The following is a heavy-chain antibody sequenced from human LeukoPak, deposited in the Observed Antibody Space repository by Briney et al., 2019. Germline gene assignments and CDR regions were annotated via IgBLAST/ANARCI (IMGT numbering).Heavy chain of an antibody. CDR1: ESTFTGYY. Sequence: SVKVSCKASESTFTGYYMHWVRQAPGQGLEWMGGIIPIFGTANYAQKFQGRVTITADESTSTAYMELSSLRSEDTAVYYCSRGKRVYYDSSGLPGTGAFDIWGQGTMVTVSS. V-gene: IGHV1-69*13. D-gene: IGHD3-22*01. CDR3: SRGKRVYYDSSGLPGTGAFDI. J-gene: IGHJ3*02. CDR2: IIPIFGTA.